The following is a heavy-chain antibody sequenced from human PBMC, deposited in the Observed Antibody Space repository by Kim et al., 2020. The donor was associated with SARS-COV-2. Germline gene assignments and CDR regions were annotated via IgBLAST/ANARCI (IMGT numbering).Heavy chain of an antibody. CDR1: GGSFSGYY. V-gene: IGHV4-34*01. Sequence: SETLSLTCAVYGGSFSGYYWSWIRQPPGKGLEWIGVINHSCSTNYNPYLKSRITITVDTSKNQCSLNLNAVTAADTAVYYCARGVWFGELYLYYYGMDVWGQGTTVTVSS. D-gene: IGHD3-10*01. J-gene: IGHJ6*02. CDR3: ARGVWFGELYLYYYGMDV. CDR2: INHSCST.